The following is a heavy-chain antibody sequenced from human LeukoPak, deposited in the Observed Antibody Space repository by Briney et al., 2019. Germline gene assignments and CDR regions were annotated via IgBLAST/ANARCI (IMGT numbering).Heavy chain of an antibody. J-gene: IGHJ6*02. V-gene: IGHV1-69*04. CDR1: AGTFSSYA. D-gene: IGHD5-24*01. CDR3: AREGMATIR. Sequence: VASVKVSCKASAGTFSSYAISWVRQSPGQGLEWMGRIIPILGIANYAQKFQGRVTITADKSTSTAYMELSSLRSEDTAVYYCAREGMATIRWGQGTTVTVSS. CDR2: IIPILGIA.